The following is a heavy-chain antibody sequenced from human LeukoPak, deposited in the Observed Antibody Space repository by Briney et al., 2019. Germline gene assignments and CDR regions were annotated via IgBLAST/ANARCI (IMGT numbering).Heavy chain of an antibody. CDR1: GFIFRNYA. V-gene: IGHV3-23*01. CDR3: AKSAYYDSSGFYREYYFDH. Sequence: GGSLRLSCAASGFIFRNYAMSWVRQAPGKGLQWVSALDGGGGYTYYADSVKGRFTISRDNSKNTLFLQMSSLTAGDTAVYYCAKSAYYDSSGFYREYYFDHWGQGTLVTVSS. CDR2: LDGGGGYT. D-gene: IGHD3-22*01. J-gene: IGHJ4*02.